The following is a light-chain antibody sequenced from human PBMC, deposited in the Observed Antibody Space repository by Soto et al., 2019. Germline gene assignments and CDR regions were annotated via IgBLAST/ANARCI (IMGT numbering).Light chain of an antibody. J-gene: IGKJ2*01. CDR3: QQYYNWPQYT. Sequence: IVMTQSPATLSVSPGERVTLSCRASETVRTNLAWFQQKPGQTPRLLIFGASTRATGIPNRFTGSGSETECTLTIGSLQSEDLAVYYCQQYYNWPQYTFGQGTKLEIK. CDR1: ETVRTN. V-gene: IGKV3-15*01. CDR2: GAS.